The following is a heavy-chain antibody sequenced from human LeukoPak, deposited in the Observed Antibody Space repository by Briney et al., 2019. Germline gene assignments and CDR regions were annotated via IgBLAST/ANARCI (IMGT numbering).Heavy chain of an antibody. CDR2: ISGSGGST. Sequence: GGSLRLSCAASGFTFSTYVMSWVRQAPGKGLEWVSAISGSGGSTYYADSVKGRFTISRDNSKNTLYLQMNSLRAEDTAVYYCAKGFSSGGFDIWGQGTMVTVSS. J-gene: IGHJ3*02. D-gene: IGHD6-25*01. CDR3: AKGFSSGGFDI. V-gene: IGHV3-23*01. CDR1: GFTFSTYV.